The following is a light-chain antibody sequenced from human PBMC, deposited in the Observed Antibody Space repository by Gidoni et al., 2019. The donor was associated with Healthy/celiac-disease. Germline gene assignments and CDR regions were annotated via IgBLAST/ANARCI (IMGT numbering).Light chain of an antibody. J-gene: IGKJ1*01. CDR3: QQSDSTPPE. CDR1: QSISSY. Sequence: DIQMTQSPSSLSASVGDRVTITCLASQSISSYLNWYQQKPGKAPKLLIYAASSFQSGVPSRFSGSGSWTDFTLTISSLQPEDFATYYCQQSDSTPPEFGQXTKVEIK. CDR2: AAS. V-gene: IGKV1-39*01.